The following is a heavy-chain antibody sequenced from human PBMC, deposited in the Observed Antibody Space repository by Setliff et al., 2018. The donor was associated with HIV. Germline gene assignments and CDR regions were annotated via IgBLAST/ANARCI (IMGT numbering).Heavy chain of an antibody. J-gene: IGHJ6*03. CDR3: ARDTGYYYMDV. CDR2: ISPTGTT. CDR1: GASISSYF. Sequence: PSETLSLTCSVSGASISSYFWSWIRQPPGKGLEWIGLISPTGTTNYNPSLKSRVTISVDTSKNQFSLKLTSVTAADTALYYCARDTGYYYMDVWGKGITVTVSS. D-gene: IGHD4-4*01. V-gene: IGHV4-4*08.